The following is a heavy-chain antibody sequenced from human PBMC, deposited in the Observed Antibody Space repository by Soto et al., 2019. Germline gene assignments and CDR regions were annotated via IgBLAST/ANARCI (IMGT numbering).Heavy chain of an antibody. Sequence: SETLSLTCAVYGGSFSGYYWSWIRQPPGKGLEWIGEINHSGSTNYNPSLKSRVTISVDTSKNQFSLKLSSVTAADTAVYYCARGRGGYNKYYCYGMDVWGQGTTVTVSS. CDR3: ARGRGGYNKYYCYGMDV. V-gene: IGHV4-34*01. J-gene: IGHJ6*02. D-gene: IGHD5-12*01. CDR2: INHSGST. CDR1: GGSFSGYY.